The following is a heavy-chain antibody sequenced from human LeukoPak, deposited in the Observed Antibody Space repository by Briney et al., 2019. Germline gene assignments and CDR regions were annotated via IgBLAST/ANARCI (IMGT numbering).Heavy chain of an antibody. J-gene: IGHJ3*02. CDR1: GFTFSSYW. D-gene: IGHD6-19*01. CDR2: INRDGSEK. V-gene: IGHV3-7*01. CDR3: ARDFSPGGRGAWYDAFDI. Sequence: TGGSQRLSCAASGFTFSSYWMHWVRQAPGKGLEWMANINRDGSEKNSVDSVKGRFTISRDNAKNSLYLQINSLRDEDTAMYYCARDFSPGGRGAWYDAFDIWGQGTMVTVSS.